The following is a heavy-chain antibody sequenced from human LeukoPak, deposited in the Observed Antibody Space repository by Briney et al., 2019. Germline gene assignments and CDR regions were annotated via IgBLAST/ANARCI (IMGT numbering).Heavy chain of an antibody. CDR3: ASLHDYSNPGDY. CDR2: ISSSSYI. J-gene: IGHJ4*02. V-gene: IGHV3-21*01. D-gene: IGHD4-11*01. CDR1: GFTFSSYS. Sequence: GGSLRLSCAASGFTFSSYSMNWVRQAPGKGLEWVSSISSSSYIYYADSVRGRFTISRDNAKNSLYLQMSSLRVEDTAVYYCASLHDYSNPGDYWGQGTLVTVSS.